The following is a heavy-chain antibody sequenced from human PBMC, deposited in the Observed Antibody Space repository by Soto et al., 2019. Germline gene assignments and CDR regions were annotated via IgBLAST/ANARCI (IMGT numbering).Heavy chain of an antibody. J-gene: IGHJ4*02. CDR3: ARDRGYYGMDY. D-gene: IGHD3-10*01. V-gene: IGHV4-61*03. Sequence: QVQLQESGPGLVKPSETLSLTCTVSGGSVSSGNYYWSWIRQPPGKGLEWIVYLYYTGSTNYNPSLKSRVTISVDTSKNHFSLRMTSVTAADTAVYYCARDRGYYGMDYWGQGTQDTFSS. CDR1: GGSVSSGNYY. CDR2: LYYTGST.